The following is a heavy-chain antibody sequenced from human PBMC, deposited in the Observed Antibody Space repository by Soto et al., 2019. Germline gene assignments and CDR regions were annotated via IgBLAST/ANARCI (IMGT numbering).Heavy chain of an antibody. CDR2: IYAGGMT. J-gene: IGHJ3*02. D-gene: IGHD3-22*01. Sequence: PGGSLRLSCAASEFSVSSNHMKWVRQAPGKGLEWVSIIYAGGMTYYADSVRGRFTISRDISKNMVYLQMNSLRAEDTAVYYCVSRDRSVRAFDIWGQGTMVTVSS. V-gene: IGHV3-53*01. CDR1: EFSVSSNH. CDR3: VSRDRSVRAFDI.